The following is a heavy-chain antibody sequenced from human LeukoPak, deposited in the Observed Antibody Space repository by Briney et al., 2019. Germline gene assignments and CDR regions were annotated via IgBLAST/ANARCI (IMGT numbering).Heavy chain of an antibody. J-gene: IGHJ4*02. CDR1: GGSISSYY. Sequence: SETLSLTCTVSGGSISSYYWSWIRQPPGKGLEWIGYIYDSGSTNYNPSLKSRVTISVDTSKNQFSLTLSSVTAADTAVYYCARDTGRYGDYGDFDYWGQGTLVTVSS. D-gene: IGHD4-17*01. CDR2: IYDSGST. CDR3: ARDTGRYGDYGDFDY. V-gene: IGHV4-59*01.